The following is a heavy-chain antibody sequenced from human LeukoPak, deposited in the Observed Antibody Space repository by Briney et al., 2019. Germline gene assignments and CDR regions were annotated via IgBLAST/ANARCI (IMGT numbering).Heavy chain of an antibody. D-gene: IGHD3-22*01. CDR2: ISDSGNT. J-gene: IGHJ4*02. CDR3: AKDRSYYDSSGYYYFDY. Sequence: GGSLRLSCAASGFTLSSYAMSWVRQAPGKGLEWVSAISDSGNTYHADSVKGRFTISRDNSKNTLSLQMNSLRAEDTAVYYCAKDRSYYDSSGYYYFDYWGQGILVTVSS. V-gene: IGHV3-23*01. CDR1: GFTLSSYA.